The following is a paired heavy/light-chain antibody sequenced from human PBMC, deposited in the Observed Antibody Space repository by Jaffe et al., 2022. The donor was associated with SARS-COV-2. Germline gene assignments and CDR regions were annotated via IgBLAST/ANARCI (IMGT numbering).Light chain of an antibody. J-gene: IGKJ4*01. CDR3: QQYNNWPLT. CDR2: GAS. Sequence: EIVMTQSPATLSVSPGERATLSCRVSQTVSSNLAWYQQKPGQAPRLLIYGASSRATGIPARFSGSGSGTEFTLTISSLQSEDFAVYYCQQYNNWPLTFGGGTKVGIK. V-gene: IGKV3-15*01. CDR1: QTVSSN.
Heavy chain of an antibody. CDR3: AKESWQWTHAFDI. J-gene: IGHJ3*02. V-gene: IGHV3-23*04. Sequence: EVQLVESGGGLVQPGGSLRLSCVASRLTFSSYARGWVRQAPGKGLEWVSIISESGGNTFYADSVKGRFTISRDNSRDTLYLQMNSLRAEDTAVYYCAKESWQWTHAFDIWGQGTMVTVSS. D-gene: IGHD6-19*01. CDR1: RLTFSSYA. CDR2: ISESGGNT.